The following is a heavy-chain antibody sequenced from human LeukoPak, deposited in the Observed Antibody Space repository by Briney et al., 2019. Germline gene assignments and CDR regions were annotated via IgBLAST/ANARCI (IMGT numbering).Heavy chain of an antibody. CDR3: ARGLRDRYGMGV. J-gene: IGHJ6*02. CDR1: GFTFDTYW. Sequence: PGGSLRLSCVASGFTFDTYWMHWVRQAPGKGLVWVSRIHRDGNNINYADFVQGRFTVSRDNAKNTLYLQMHSLRVEDTAMYYCARGLRDRYGMGVWGQGTTVTVSS. CDR2: IHRDGNNI. V-gene: IGHV3-74*01.